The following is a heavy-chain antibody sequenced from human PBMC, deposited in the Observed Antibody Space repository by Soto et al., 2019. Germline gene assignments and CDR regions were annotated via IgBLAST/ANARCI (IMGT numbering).Heavy chain of an antibody. J-gene: IGHJ4*02. CDR2: ISSSGSTI. CDR3: ARDLGGRFWSRADY. D-gene: IGHD3-3*01. Sequence: GGSLRLSCAASGFTFSSYGMHWVRQAPGKGLEWVSYISSSGSTIYYADSVKGRFTISRDNAKNSLYLQMNSLRAEDTAVYYCARDLGGRFWSRADYWGQGTLVTVSS. CDR1: GFTFSSYG. V-gene: IGHV3-48*04.